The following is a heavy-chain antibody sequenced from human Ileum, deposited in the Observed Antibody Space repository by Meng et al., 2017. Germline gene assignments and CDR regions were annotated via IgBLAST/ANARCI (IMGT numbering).Heavy chain of an antibody. CDR1: GGSFSSDNYY. CDR3: ARERRHYYGSGSFDY. Sequence: QVQLQESGSGLVKPSQTLSLTCSVSGGSFSSDNYYRTWIRQTPGKGLEWIGLTYYNGSPFYNPSLRSRVTISVDTSKDQFSLKLTSVTAADTAVYYCARERRHYYGSGSFDYWGQGILVTVSS. J-gene: IGHJ4*02. CDR2: TYYNGSP. D-gene: IGHD3-10*01. V-gene: IGHV4-30-4*01.